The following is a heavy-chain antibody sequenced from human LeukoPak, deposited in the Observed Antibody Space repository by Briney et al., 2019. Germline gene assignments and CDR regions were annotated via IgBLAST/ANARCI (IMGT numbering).Heavy chain of an antibody. V-gene: IGHV3-66*01. CDR3: ARAPGYSYGYDY. CDR1: GFTVSSNY. CDR2: IYNGGST. J-gene: IGHJ4*02. D-gene: IGHD5-18*01. Sequence: PGGSLRLSCAASGFTVSSNYMSWVRQAPGKGLEWVSVIYNGGSTYYADSVKGRFTISRDNSKNTLYLQMNSLRAEDTAVYYCARAPGYSYGYDYWGQGTLVTVSS.